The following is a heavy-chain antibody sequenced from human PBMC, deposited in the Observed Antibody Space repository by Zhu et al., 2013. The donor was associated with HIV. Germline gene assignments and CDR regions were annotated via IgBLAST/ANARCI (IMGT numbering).Heavy chain of an antibody. V-gene: IGHV1-8*01. CDR3: ARANKERRMDV. J-gene: IGHJ6*02. CDR1: GDTFASYD. Sequence: QVQLVQSGAEVKKPGASVKVSCKASGDTFASYDINWVRQATGQGLEWMGWMNPNSGNTGYAQRFQGRVTLTRNTSITTAYMELSSLRSEDTAVYYCARANKERRMDVWGQGDHGSPVSS. CDR2: MNPNSGNT.